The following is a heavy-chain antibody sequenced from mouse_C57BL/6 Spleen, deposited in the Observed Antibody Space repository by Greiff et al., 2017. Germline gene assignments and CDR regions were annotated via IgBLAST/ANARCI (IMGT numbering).Heavy chain of an antibody. Sequence: VQLQQSGPGLVQPSQSLSITCTASGFSLTSYGVHWVRQSPGKGLEWLGVIWRGGSTDYNAAFMSRLSITKDNSKSQVFFKMNSLQADDTAIYYCAKRYGNYSYAMDYWGQGTSVTVSS. V-gene: IGHV2-5*01. CDR3: AKRYGNYSYAMDY. CDR1: GFSLTSYG. J-gene: IGHJ4*01. D-gene: IGHD2-1*01. CDR2: IWRGGST.